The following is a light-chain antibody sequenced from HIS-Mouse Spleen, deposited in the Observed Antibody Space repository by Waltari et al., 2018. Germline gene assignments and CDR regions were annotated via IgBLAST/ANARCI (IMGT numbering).Light chain of an antibody. Sequence: EIVLTQSPGSLSLSSGERATLSCRASQSVSSSSLACYQQKPGQAPRLIIYGASSRATGIPDRFSGSGSGTDFTLTISRLEPEDFAVYYCQQYGSSWTFGQGTKVEIK. J-gene: IGKJ1*01. V-gene: IGKV3-20*01. CDR3: QQYGSSWT. CDR2: GAS. CDR1: QSVSSSS.